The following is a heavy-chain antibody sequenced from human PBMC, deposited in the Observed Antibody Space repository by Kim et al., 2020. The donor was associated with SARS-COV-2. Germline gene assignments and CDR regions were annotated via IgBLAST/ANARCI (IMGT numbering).Heavy chain of an antibody. CDR1: GFTFSSYS. CDR2: ISSSSSTI. CDR3: ARDPWFGELLRYYFDY. Sequence: GGSLRLSCAASGFTFSSYSMNWVRQAPGKGLEWVSYISSSSSTIYYADSVKGRFTISRDNAKNSLYLQMNSLRDEDTAVYYCARDPWFGELLRYYFDYWGQGTLVTVSS. J-gene: IGHJ4*02. D-gene: IGHD3-10*01. V-gene: IGHV3-48*02.